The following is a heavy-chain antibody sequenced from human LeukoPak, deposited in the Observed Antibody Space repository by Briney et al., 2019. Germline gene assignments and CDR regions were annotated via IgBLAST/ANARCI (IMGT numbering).Heavy chain of an antibody. Sequence: PGGSLRLSCAASGFTFSTHWMRWVRQAPGKGVEWVANIKPDASEKHYVDSVRGRFTISRDNAENSLYLQMNSLRAEDTAVYYCASDFGSGSFFAYWGQGTLVTVSS. D-gene: IGHD3-10*01. CDR2: IKPDASEK. J-gene: IGHJ4*02. CDR1: GFTFSTHW. CDR3: ASDFGSGSFFAY. V-gene: IGHV3-7*03.